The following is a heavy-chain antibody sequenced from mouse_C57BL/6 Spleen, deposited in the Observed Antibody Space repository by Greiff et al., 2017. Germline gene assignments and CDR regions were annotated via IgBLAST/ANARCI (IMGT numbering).Heavy chain of an antibody. CDR1: GYSITSGYY. J-gene: IGHJ2*01. CDR3: ARDYLDY. CDR2: ISYDGSN. V-gene: IGHV3-6*01. Sequence: EVQLQQSGPGLVTPSQSLSLTCSVTGYSITSGYYWNWIRQFPGNKLEWMGYISYDGSNNYNPSLQNRISITRDTSKNQCFLKLKSVTTEDTATYYCARDYLDYWGQGTTLTVSS.